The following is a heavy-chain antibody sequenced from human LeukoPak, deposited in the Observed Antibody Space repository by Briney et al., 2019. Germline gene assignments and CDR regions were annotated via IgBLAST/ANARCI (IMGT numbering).Heavy chain of an antibody. CDR3: AKDDSSGYYWVFYYYSMDV. J-gene: IGHJ6*02. Sequence: GGSLRLSCAASGFTFSSYGMHWVRQAPGKGLEWVAVISYDGSNKYYADSVKGRFTISRDNSKNTLYLQMNSLRAEDTAVYYCAKDDSSGYYWVFYYYSMDVWGQGTTVTVSS. D-gene: IGHD3-22*01. V-gene: IGHV3-30*18. CDR2: ISYDGSNK. CDR1: GFTFSSYG.